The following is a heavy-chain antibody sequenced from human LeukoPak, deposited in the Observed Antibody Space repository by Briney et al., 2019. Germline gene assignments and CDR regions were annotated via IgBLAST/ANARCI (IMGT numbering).Heavy chain of an antibody. J-gene: IGHJ3*02. V-gene: IGHV5-51*01. D-gene: IGHD3-22*01. Sequence: GESLKISCKGSGYSFTSYWIGWVRQLPGKGLEWMGIIYPGDSDTRYSPSFQGQVTISADKSISTAYLQWSSLKASDTAMYYCARWFRVYDSSGYYSRSPGAFGIWGQGTMVTVSS. CDR2: IYPGDSDT. CDR1: GYSFTSYW. CDR3: ARWFRVYDSSGYYSRSPGAFGI.